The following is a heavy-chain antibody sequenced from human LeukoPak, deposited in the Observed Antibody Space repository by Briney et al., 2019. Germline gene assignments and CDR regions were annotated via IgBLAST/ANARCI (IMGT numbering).Heavy chain of an antibody. CDR1: GFTFSSYA. V-gene: IGHV3-23*01. CDR2: ISGSGGST. Sequence: GGSLRLSCAASGFTFSSYAVSWVRQAPGKGLEWVSAISGSGGSTYYADSVKGRFTISRDNSKNTLYLQMNSLRAEDTAVYYCAKDSRSSSWYWFDPWGQGTLVTVSS. CDR3: AKDSRSSSWYWFDP. D-gene: IGHD6-13*01. J-gene: IGHJ5*02.